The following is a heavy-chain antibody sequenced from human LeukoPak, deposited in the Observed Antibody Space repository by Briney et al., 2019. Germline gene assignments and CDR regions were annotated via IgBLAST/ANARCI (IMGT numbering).Heavy chain of an antibody. D-gene: IGHD5-24*01. CDR2: ISNSGSSI. Sequence: PGGSLRLSCAASGFTFSSYELNWVRQAPGKGLEWLSHISNSGSSIQYADSVKGRFTISRDNAKNSLYLQMNSLRDEDTAVYYCARTRDGPFAYWGQGTLVTVSS. CDR1: GFTFSSYE. J-gene: IGHJ4*02. V-gene: IGHV3-48*03. CDR3: ARTRDGPFAY.